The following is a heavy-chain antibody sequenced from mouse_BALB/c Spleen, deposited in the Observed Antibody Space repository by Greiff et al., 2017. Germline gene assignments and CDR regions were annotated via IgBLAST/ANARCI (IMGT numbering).Heavy chain of an antibody. CDR1: GYTFTSYW. V-gene: IGHV1-69*02. CDR2: IYPSDSYT. D-gene: IGHD2-1*01. J-gene: IGHJ4*01. Sequence: QVQLQQPGAELVRPGASVKLSCKASGYTFTSYWINWVKQRPGQGLEWIGNIYPSDSYTNYNQKFKDKATLTVDKSSSTAYMQLSSPTSEDSAVYYCTRYGNYVAMDYWGQGTSVTVSS. CDR3: TRYGNYVAMDY.